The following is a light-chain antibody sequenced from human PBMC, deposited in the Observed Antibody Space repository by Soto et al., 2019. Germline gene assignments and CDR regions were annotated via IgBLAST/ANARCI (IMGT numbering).Light chain of an antibody. CDR3: QTWDTGARVV. CDR2: LSSDGSH. J-gene: IGLJ2*01. Sequence: QLVLTQSPSASASLGASVKLTGTLSSGHSSYAIAWHQQQPEKGPRYLMKLSSDGSHSKGDGIPDRFSGSSSGAERYLTISSLQSEDEADYYCQTWDTGARVVFGGGTKVTVL. V-gene: IGLV4-69*01. CDR1: SGHSSYA.